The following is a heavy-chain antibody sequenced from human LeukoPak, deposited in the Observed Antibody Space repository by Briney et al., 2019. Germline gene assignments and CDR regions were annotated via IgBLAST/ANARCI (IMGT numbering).Heavy chain of an antibody. CDR3: ARESMNGGATGY. D-gene: IGHD4-23*01. CDR1: GGSFSGYY. V-gene: IGHV4-34*01. CDR2: INHSGST. J-gene: IGHJ4*02. Sequence: SETLSLTCAVYGGSFSGYYWSWIRQPPGKGLEWIGEINHSGSTNYNPSLKSRVTISVDTSKNQFSLKLSSVTAADTAVYYCARESMNGGATGYWGQGTLVTVSS.